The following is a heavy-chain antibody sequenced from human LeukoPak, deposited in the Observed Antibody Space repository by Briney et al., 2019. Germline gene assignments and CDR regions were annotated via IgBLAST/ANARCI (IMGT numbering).Heavy chain of an antibody. D-gene: IGHD6-13*01. CDR2: IYYSGST. V-gene: IGHV4-59*08. J-gene: IGHJ6*02. CDR1: GGSISSYY. CDR3: ARLNSSSWYGMDV. Sequence: SETLSLTCTVSGGSISSYYWSWIRQPPGKGLEWIGYIYYSGSTNYNPSPKSRVTISVDTSKNQFSLKLSSVTAADTAVYYCARLNSSSWYGMDVWGQGTTVTVSS.